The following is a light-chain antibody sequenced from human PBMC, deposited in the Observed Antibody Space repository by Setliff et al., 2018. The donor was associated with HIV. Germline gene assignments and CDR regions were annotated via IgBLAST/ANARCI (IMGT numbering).Light chain of an antibody. CDR1: NGDVGRYNL. Sequence: QSALTKPASVSGSPGQSITISCTGTNGDVGRYNLVSWYQQQPVKPPKLMIYQASKRPSGVSNRFSGSKSGNTASLTISGLQAEDVSDYYCCANTGSNTYVFGTGTKVTVL. J-gene: IGLJ1*01. CDR2: QAS. CDR3: CANTGSNTYV. V-gene: IGLV2-23*01.